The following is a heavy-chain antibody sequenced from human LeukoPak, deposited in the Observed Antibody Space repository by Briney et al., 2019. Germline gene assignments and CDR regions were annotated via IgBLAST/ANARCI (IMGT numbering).Heavy chain of an antibody. D-gene: IGHD3-10*01. J-gene: IGHJ5*02. Sequence: SETLSLTCTVSGGSISSYYWNWVRQPPGKGLEWIGFIYYSGSTNYNPSLKSRVTISLDTSKNQFSLKLSSVTAADTAVYYCARTSLGGAWFDPWGQGTLVTVSS. CDR1: GGSISSYY. CDR2: IYYSGST. V-gene: IGHV4-59*01. CDR3: ARTSLGGAWFDP.